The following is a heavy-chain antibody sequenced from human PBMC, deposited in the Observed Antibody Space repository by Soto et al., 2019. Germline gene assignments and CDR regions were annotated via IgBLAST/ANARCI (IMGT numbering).Heavy chain of an antibody. V-gene: IGHV5-51*01. CDR3: ARGDSEMTLVY. CDR2: IYPGDSDT. Sequence: PGESLKISCKGSGYNFSSYWIAWVRQMPGKGLEWMGVIYPGDSDTRYSPSFQGQVTISAEESISTAYLQWSSLKASDTAMYFCARGDSEMTLVYWGQGTLVTVSS. D-gene: IGHD3-10*01. J-gene: IGHJ4*02. CDR1: GYNFSSYW.